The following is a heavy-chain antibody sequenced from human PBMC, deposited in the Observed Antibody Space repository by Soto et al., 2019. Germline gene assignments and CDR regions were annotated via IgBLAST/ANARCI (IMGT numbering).Heavy chain of an antibody. J-gene: IGHJ5*02. CDR2: ISGSGGST. D-gene: IGHD3-10*01. CDR3: AKDRGLAP. Sequence: EVQLLESGGGLAQPGGSLRLSCAASGFTFSSYAMSWVRQAPGKGLEWVSLISGSGGSTYYAGSVKGRFTISRDNSENTLYLQMNSLGAEDTAVYYCAKDRGLAPWGQGTVVTVS. V-gene: IGHV3-23*01. CDR1: GFTFSSYA.